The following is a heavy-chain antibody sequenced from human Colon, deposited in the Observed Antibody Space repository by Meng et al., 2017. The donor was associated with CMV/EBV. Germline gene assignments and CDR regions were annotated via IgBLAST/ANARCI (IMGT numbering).Heavy chain of an antibody. CDR2: INHSGST. CDR1: GGSFSGYY. V-gene: IGHV4-34*01. D-gene: IGHD6-13*01. CDR3: ASILFAAAAGGWGGY. Sequence: QVQLKQWGVGLVKPSETLSLTCAVYGGSFSGYYWSWIRQPPGKGLEWIGEINHSGSTNYNPSLKSRVTISVDTSKNQFSLKLSSVTAADTAVYYCASILFAAAAGGWGGYWGQGTLVTASS. J-gene: IGHJ4*02.